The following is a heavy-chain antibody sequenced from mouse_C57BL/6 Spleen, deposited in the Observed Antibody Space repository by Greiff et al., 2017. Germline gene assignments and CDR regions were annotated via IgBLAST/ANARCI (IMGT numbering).Heavy chain of an antibody. CDR3: ARALYYYGSSPDY. V-gene: IGHV1-52*01. J-gene: IGHJ2*01. CDR2: IDPSDSET. CDR1: GYTFTSYW. Sequence: QVHVKQPGAELVRPGSSVKLSCKASGYTFTSYWMHWVKQRPIQGLEWIGNIDPSDSETHYNQKFKDKATLTVDKSSSTAYMQLSSLTSEDSAVYYCARALYYYGSSPDYWGQGTTLTVSS. D-gene: IGHD1-1*01.